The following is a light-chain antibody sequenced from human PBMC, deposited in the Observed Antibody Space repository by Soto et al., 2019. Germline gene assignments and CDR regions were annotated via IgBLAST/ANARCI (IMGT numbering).Light chain of an antibody. Sequence: QSVLTQPASVSGSPGQSVTISCTGTISDIGGYNFISWYQHHPGKAPKLVIYDVNNRPSGISYRFSGSKSGNTASLTSSGLQDEDEADYYCASYTRTTTLVFGGGTKLTVL. V-gene: IGLV2-14*01. J-gene: IGLJ2*01. CDR3: ASYTRTTTLV. CDR1: ISDIGGYNF. CDR2: DVN.